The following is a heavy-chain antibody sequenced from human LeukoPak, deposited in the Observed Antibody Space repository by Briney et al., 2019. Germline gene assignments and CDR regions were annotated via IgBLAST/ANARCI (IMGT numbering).Heavy chain of an antibody. D-gene: IGHD2-2*01. Sequence: ASVKVSCKASGYTFTGYYMHWVRQAPGQGLEWMGWINPNSGGTNYAQKFQGRVTMIRDTSISTAYMELSRLRSDDTAVYYCARVPGYCSSTSCLNFDYWGQGTLVTVSS. J-gene: IGHJ4*02. CDR1: GYTFTGYY. CDR3: ARVPGYCSSTSCLNFDY. V-gene: IGHV1-2*02. CDR2: INPNSGGT.